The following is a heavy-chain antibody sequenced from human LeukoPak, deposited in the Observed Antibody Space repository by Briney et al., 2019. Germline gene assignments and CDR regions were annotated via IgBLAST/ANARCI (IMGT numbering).Heavy chain of an antibody. V-gene: IGHV3-30*02. CDR1: GFTFSSYG. CDR3: AKDHRLLGFDY. CDR2: IRYYGSNK. Sequence: GGSLRLSCAASGFTFSSYGMHWVRQAPAKGLERVAFIRYYGSNKYYADSVKGRFTISRDNSKNTLYLQMNSQRAEDTAVYYCAKDHRLLGFDYWGQGTQVTVSS. D-gene: IGHD2-8*02. J-gene: IGHJ4*02.